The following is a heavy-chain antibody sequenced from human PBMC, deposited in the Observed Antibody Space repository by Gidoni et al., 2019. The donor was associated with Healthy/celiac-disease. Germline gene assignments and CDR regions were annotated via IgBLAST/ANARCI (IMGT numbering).Heavy chain of an antibody. CDR3: ARGQNMITFGGVIVMTPTDY. Sequence: QVQLVESGGGVVQPGRSLRLSCAASGFTFSSYAMHWVRQAPGKGLEWVAVISYDGSNKYYADSVKGRFTISRDNSKNTLYLQMNSLRAEDTAVYYCARGQNMITFGGVIVMTPTDYWGQGTLVTVSS. V-gene: IGHV3-30-3*01. CDR1: GFTFSSYA. J-gene: IGHJ4*02. D-gene: IGHD3-16*02. CDR2: ISYDGSNK.